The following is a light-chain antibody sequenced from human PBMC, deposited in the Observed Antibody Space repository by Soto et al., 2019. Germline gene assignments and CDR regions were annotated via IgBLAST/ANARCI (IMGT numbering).Light chain of an antibody. CDR3: QKYNSAPYT. CDR1: QGLSNY. V-gene: IGKV1-27*01. Sequence: DIQMTQSPSSQSASVGDRVTIACRASQGLSNYLAWYQQKPGKVPKLLIYAASTLQSGVPSRFSGSGSGTDSTLTISSLQPEDVATYYCQKYNSAPYTFGQGTKLEIK. J-gene: IGKJ2*01. CDR2: AAS.